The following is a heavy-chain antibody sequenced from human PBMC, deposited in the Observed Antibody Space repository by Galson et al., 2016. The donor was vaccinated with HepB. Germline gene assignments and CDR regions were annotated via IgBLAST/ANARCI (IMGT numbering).Heavy chain of an antibody. Sequence: SVKVSCKASGGSFSSYAITWVRQAPGQGLEWMGGIIPLFGTTDYAQKFQGRITITADGSTSTAFMVLANLRSEDTAVYYCARGDPYYYARGADRPQKHWFDPWGQGSLVIVSS. CDR2: IIPLFGTT. V-gene: IGHV1-69*13. CDR3: ARGDPYYYARGADRPQKHWFDP. D-gene: IGHD3-10*01. J-gene: IGHJ5*02. CDR1: GGSFSSYA.